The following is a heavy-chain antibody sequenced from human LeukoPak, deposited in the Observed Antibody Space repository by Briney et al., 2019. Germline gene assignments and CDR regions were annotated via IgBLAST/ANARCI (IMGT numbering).Heavy chain of an antibody. Sequence: ASVKVSCKASVYTFTTYGISRVRQAPGQGLEWMGWISAYSGNTNYAQKLQGRVTMTTDTSTSTAYMELRSLRSDDTAVYYCARVNCCSGGSCGWFDPWGQGTLVTVSS. CDR1: VYTFTTYG. CDR3: ARVNCCSGGSCGWFDP. CDR2: ISAYSGNT. D-gene: IGHD2-15*01. V-gene: IGHV1-18*01. J-gene: IGHJ5*02.